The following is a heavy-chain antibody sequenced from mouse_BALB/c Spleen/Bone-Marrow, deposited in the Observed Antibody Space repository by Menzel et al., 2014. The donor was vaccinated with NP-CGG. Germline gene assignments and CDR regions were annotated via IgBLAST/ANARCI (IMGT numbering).Heavy chain of an antibody. CDR2: ISTYYGDA. D-gene: IGHD1-1*01. Sequence: VQLQQSGAELVRPGVSVKISCKGSGYTFXDYAMHWVKQSHAKSLEWIGVISTYYGDASYNQKFKGKATMTVDKSSSTAYMELARLTSEDSAIYYCARGHYYGSSYYAMDYWGQGTSVTVPS. CDR1: GYTFXDYA. CDR3: ARGHYYGSSYYAMDY. V-gene: IGHV1S137*01. J-gene: IGHJ4*01.